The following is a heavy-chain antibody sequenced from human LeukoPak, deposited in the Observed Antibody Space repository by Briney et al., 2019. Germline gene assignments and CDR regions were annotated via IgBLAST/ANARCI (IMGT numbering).Heavy chain of an antibody. CDR1: GFACSSNI. CDR3: ARIKSGGYNDDY. Sequence: GGYLRFYGAASGFACSSNIMNWDRTAPGKGLEWVSSISSSNSYNYYEDSVQGRFTISRDNAKNSLFLQMDSLRAEDTSVYYWARIKSGGYNDDYWGQGTLVTVSS. D-gene: IGHD5-24*01. V-gene: IGHV3-21*01. CDR2: ISSSNSYN. J-gene: IGHJ4*02.